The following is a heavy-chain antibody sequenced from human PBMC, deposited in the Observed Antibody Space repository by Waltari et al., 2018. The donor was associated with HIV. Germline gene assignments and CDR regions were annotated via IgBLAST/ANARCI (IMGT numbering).Heavy chain of an antibody. CDR3: ARREATVVRGVYYYGMDV. V-gene: IGHV3-74*01. Sequence: EVPLVESGGGLVQPGGSLRLSCAASGFTFRSSWIHWVRQAPGKGLVWVSRIHSDGSSTSYADFVKGRFTISRDNAKNTLYLEMNSLRAEDTAVYYCARREATVVRGVYYYGMDVWGQGTTVTVSS. J-gene: IGHJ6*02. CDR2: IHSDGSST. CDR1: GFTFRSSW. D-gene: IGHD3-10*01.